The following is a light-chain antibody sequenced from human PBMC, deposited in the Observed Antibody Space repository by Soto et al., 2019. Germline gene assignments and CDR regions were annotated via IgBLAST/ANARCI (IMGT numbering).Light chain of an antibody. V-gene: IGKV3-11*01. J-gene: IGKJ4*01. CDR3: QHCYSWSLT. CDR1: QSIGNS. CDR2: DAS. Sequence: EIVLTQSPATLSLSLGERATLSCRASQSIGNSLAWYQQKPGQAPSLLISDASNRATGIPARFSGSGSGTDFSLTISSLEPEDCEGYYCQHCYSWSLTVGEGT.